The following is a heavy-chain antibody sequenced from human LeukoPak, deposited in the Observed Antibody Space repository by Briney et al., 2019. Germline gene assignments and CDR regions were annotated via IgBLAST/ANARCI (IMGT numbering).Heavy chain of an antibody. CDR3: ARGPPGIVGATFDY. Sequence: ASVKVSCKASGYTFTSYAMHWVRQAPGQRLEWMGWINAGNGNTKYSQKFQGRVTITRDTSASTAYMELSSLRSEDTAVYYCARGPPGIVGATFDYWGQGTLVAVSS. CDR1: GYTFTSYA. D-gene: IGHD1-26*01. J-gene: IGHJ4*02. CDR2: INAGNGNT. V-gene: IGHV1-3*01.